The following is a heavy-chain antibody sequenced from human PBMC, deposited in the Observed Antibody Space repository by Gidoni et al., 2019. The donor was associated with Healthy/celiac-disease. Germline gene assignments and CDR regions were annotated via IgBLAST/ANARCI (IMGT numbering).Heavy chain of an antibody. D-gene: IGHD2-15*01. J-gene: IGHJ5*02. CDR1: GGYISSGDFY. CDR3: ARGAIVEGWFDP. V-gene: IGHV4-30-4*01. Sequence: QVQLQDSGPGLLKPSQTLCITCTVAGGYISSGDFYWSWIRQPPGKGLAWIGYIYYSGSTYYNPSLKSRVTISVDTSKNKFSLKLSCVIAADTAVYYCARGAIVEGWFDPWGQGTLVTVSS. CDR2: IYYSGST.